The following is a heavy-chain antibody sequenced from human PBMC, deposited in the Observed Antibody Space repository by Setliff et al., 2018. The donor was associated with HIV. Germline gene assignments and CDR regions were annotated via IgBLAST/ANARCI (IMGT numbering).Heavy chain of an antibody. D-gene: IGHD6-13*01. CDR3: ARGDSEQQLDTREFDK. CDR1: GFNFSNYS. CDR2: IIHSGST. Sequence: GSLRLSCAASGFNFSNYSVNWVRQAPGKGLEWIGEIIHSGSTNYNPSLKSRVTISVDTSKNQFSLKLNSVTAADTAVYYCARGDSEQQLDTREFDKWGQGTLVTVSS. V-gene: IGHV4-34*01. J-gene: IGHJ4*02.